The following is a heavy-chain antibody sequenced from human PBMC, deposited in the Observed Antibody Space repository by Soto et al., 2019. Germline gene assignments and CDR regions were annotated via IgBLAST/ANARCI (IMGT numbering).Heavy chain of an antibody. J-gene: IGHJ4*02. V-gene: IGHV1-3*01. D-gene: IGHD5-18*01. CDR2: MNAGVGNT. CDR1: GYTFTDYA. CDR3: ARDTGYTFGSLNY. Sequence: HVALVQSGADVKKPGASVTISCKASGYTFTDYALHWVRQAPGQRLEWMGWMNAGVGNTLYSQKFQGSITITRDTSARTAYMELNSLKSEDTAIYYCARDTGYTFGSLNYWGPGTLVTVSS.